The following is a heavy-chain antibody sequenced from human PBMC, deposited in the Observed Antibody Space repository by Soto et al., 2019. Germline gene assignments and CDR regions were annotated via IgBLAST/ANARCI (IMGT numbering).Heavy chain of an antibody. V-gene: IGHV1-69*01. Sequence: QAQVVQSGDEVRKPGSSVKLSCKASDGTFNSYAIAWVRQAPGQGLEWMGGIIPYYNTLNYAQKFQDRVTITADDSTNTVYMELSSLRSDDTAVYFCASGASRWYPYFFDSWAQGTLVTVSS. CDR1: DGTFNSYA. CDR2: IIPYYNTL. CDR3: ASGASRWYPYFFDS. D-gene: IGHD6-13*01. J-gene: IGHJ4*02.